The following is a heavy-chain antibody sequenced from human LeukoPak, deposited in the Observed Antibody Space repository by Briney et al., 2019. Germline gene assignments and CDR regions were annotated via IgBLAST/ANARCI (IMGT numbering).Heavy chain of an antibody. CDR1: GFTFSDHY. CDR2: ISNNGNTK. V-gene: IGHV3-11*01. CDR3: ATLPPGIAAAGTFDY. J-gene: IGHJ4*02. D-gene: IGHD6-13*01. Sequence: GGSLRLSCAASGFTFSDHYMSWIRQAPGKGLEWISYISNNGNTKNYAHSVQGRFTISRDNAKRSLYLQMNSLRAEDTAVYYCATLPPGIAAAGTFDYWGQGTLVTVSS.